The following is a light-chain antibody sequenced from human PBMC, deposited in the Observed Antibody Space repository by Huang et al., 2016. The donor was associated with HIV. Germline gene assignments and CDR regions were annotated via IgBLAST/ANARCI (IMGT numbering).Light chain of an antibody. CDR3: QQYNNWPIT. V-gene: IGKV3-15*01. J-gene: IGKJ3*01. CDR1: QRVNHN. Sequence: VMTQSPATLSVSPGERATLSCRANQRVNHNLPWFQQNPGQAPRLHIYGASTRATGIPARFSGSGSVTEFTLTISSLQSEDLAVYYCQQYNNWPITFGPGTKVDVK. CDR2: GAS.